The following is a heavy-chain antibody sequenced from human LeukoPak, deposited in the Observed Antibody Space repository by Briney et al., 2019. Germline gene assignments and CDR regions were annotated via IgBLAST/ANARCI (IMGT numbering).Heavy chain of an antibody. CDR2: IYYSGST. V-gene: IGHV4-59*08. CDR3: ASLSPGSLDMFDY. CDR1: GGSLSSYY. Sequence: SETLSLTCTVSGGSLSSYYWSWIRQPPGKGLEWIGYIYYSGSTNYNPSLKSRGTISVDTSKNQFSLKLSSVTAADTAVYYCASLSPGSLDMFDYWGQGTLVTVSS. D-gene: IGHD3/OR15-3a*01. J-gene: IGHJ4*02.